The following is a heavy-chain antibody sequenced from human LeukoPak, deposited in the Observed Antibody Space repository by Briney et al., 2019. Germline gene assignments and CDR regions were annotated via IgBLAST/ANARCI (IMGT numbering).Heavy chain of an antibody. D-gene: IGHD6-6*01. Sequence: PGGSLRLSCAASGFTFSSYAMSWVRQAPGKGPEWVAVIWYDGSNKYYADSVKGRFTISRDNSKNTLYLQMNSLRAEDTAVYYCARRYSSSNMDYWGQGTLVIVSS. CDR2: IWYDGSNK. CDR1: GFTFSSYA. V-gene: IGHV3-33*08. CDR3: ARRYSSSNMDY. J-gene: IGHJ4*02.